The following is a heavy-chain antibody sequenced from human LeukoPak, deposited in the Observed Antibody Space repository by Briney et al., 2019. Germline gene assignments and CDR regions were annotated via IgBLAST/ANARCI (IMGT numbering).Heavy chain of an antibody. V-gene: IGHV4-59*01. J-gene: IGHJ3*02. D-gene: IGHD6-19*01. CDR1: GGSISSYY. CDR3: ARRTAVAGIGAFDI. CDR2: IYYSGST. Sequence: PSETLSLTCTVSGGSISSYYWSWIRQPPGKGLEWIGYIYYSGSTNYNPSLKSRVTISVDTSKNQFSLKLSSVTAADTAVYYCARRTAVAGIGAFDIWGQGTIVTVSS.